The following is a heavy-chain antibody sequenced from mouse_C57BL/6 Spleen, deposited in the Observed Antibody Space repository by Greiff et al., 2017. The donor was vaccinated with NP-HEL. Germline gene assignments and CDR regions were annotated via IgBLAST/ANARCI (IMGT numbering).Heavy chain of an antibody. CDR2: ISSGGDYI. J-gene: IGHJ4*01. Sequence: EVKVVESGEGLVKPGGSLNLSCAASGFTFSSYAMSWVRQTPEKRLEWVAYISSGGDYIYYADTVKGRFTISRDNARNTLYLQMSSLKSEDTAMYYCTREGILRRFMDYWGQGTSVTVSS. D-gene: IGHD1-1*01. V-gene: IGHV5-9-1*02. CDR3: TREGILRRFMDY. CDR1: GFTFSSYA.